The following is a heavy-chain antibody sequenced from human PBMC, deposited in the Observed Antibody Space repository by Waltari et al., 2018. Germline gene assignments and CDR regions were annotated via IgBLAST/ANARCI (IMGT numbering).Heavy chain of an antibody. CDR3: AIHSGWYPRYWYFDL. CDR1: GGTFSSYA. CDR2: IIPILGTA. V-gene: IGHV1-69*08. D-gene: IGHD6-19*01. Sequence: QVQLVQSGAEVKKPGSSVKVSCKASGGTFSSYAISWVRQAPGQGLEWMGRIIPILGTANYAQKFQGRVTITADKSTSTAYMELSSLRSEDTAVYYCAIHSGWYPRYWYFDLWGRGTLDTVSS. J-gene: IGHJ2*01.